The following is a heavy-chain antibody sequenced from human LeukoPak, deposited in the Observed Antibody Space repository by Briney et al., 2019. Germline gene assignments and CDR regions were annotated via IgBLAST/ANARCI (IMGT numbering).Heavy chain of an antibody. J-gene: IGHJ4*02. V-gene: IGHV4-4*07. CDR1: GSSISSYY. CDR2: IYTSGST. CDR3: ARDKRSGYHQYYFDY. D-gene: IGHD3-22*01. Sequence: SETLSLTCTVSGSSISSYYWSWIRQPAGKGLEWIGRIYTSGSTNYNPSLKSRVTMSVDTSKNQFSLKLSSVTAADTAVYYCARDKRSGYHQYYFDYWGQGTLVTVSS.